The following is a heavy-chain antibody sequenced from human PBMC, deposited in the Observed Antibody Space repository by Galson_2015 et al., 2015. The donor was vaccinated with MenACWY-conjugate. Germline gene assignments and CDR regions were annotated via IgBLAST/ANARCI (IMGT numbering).Heavy chain of an antibody. D-gene: IGHD5-18*01. CDR2: ISASGGIP. J-gene: IGHJ4*02. CDR3: AKDLWARESSYGPFEY. CDR1: GFTFSNYA. V-gene: IGHV3-23*01. Sequence: SLRLSCEASGFTFSNYAMTWVRQAPGKGLEWVSSISASGGIPNYADSVTGRFTISIDTYDKTVYLQMNNLRAEDTAVYYCAKDLWARESSYGPFEYWGQGTLVTFSS.